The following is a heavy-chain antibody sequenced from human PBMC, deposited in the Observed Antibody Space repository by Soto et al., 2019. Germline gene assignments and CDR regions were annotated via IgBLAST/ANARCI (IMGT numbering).Heavy chain of an antibody. Sequence: QVQLLQSGAEVKKHGASVKVSCKASGYTFTSYDINWVRQATGQGLEWMGWMNPNSGNTGYAQKFRGRVTRTRNNSISTGYMELSSLRSEETAVYYCARERTGTTSMDVWGQGTTVTVSS. CDR1: GYTFTSYD. CDR2: MNPNSGNT. D-gene: IGHD1-1*01. CDR3: ARERTGTTSMDV. V-gene: IGHV1-8*01. J-gene: IGHJ6*02.